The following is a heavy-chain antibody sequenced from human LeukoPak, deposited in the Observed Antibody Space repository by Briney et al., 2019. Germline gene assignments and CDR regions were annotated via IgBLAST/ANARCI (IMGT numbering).Heavy chain of an antibody. CDR2: IRGSGGST. D-gene: IGHD6-6*01. V-gene: IGHV3-23*01. Sequence: GGSLRLSCAASGFTFNTYAMSWVRQAPGKGLEWVSGIRGSGGSTYYADSVKGRFTISRDNSKNTLYLQMNSLRAEDTAVYYCAKVGSSNWFDPWGQGTLVTVSS. CDR3: AKVGSSNWFDP. CDR1: GFTFNTYA. J-gene: IGHJ5*02.